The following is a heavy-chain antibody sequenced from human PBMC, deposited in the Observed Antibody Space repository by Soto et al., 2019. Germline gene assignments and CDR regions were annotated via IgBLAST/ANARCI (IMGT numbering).Heavy chain of an antibody. CDR3: AMVRQRFLDILTGATNFDS. CDR1: GFTFNNFA. D-gene: IGHD3-9*01. CDR2: ISSDGDLR. Sequence: EVHLLGSGGDLVKPGGSLRLSCEVSGFTFNNFAMSWVRQSPGKGLEWVSTISSDGDLRHYAESVKGRFTISRDNSKSSLFLQINRLRAEDTALYFCAMVRQRFLDILTGATNFDSWGQGTLVTVSS. J-gene: IGHJ4*02. V-gene: IGHV3-23*01.